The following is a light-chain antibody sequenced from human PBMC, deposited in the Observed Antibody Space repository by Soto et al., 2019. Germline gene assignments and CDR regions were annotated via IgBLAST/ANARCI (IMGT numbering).Light chain of an antibody. CDR2: GAS. J-gene: IGKJ5*01. V-gene: IGKV3-20*01. Sequence: IVLTQSPGTLSLSPGERASLSCRASHSVSRTYLAWYQQKPGQAPRLLIYGASDRAPGTPDRFSGSGSGTDFTLTIIRLEPEDSAVYYCQQFDDSVTFGQGTRLESK. CDR1: HSVSRTY. CDR3: QQFDDSVT.